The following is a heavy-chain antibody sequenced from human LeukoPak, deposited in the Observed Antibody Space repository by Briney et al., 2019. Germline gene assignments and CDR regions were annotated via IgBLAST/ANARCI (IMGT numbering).Heavy chain of an antibody. J-gene: IGHJ4*02. CDR2: IYYSGST. V-gene: IGHV4-39*01. CDR3: ARRGYGSGGYYFDY. D-gene: IGHD3-10*01. CDR1: GGSISSSSYY. Sequence: SETLSLTCTVSGGSISSSSYYWGWIRQPPGKGLEWVGSIYYSGSTYYNPSLKSRVTISVDTSKNQFSLKLSSVTAADTAVYYCARRGYGSGGYYFDYWGQGTLVTVSS.